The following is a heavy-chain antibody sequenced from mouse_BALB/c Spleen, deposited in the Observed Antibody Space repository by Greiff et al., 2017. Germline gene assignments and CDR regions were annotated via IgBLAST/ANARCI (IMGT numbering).Heavy chain of an antibody. CDR3: ARQEDRYDDGAWFAY. J-gene: IGHJ3*01. CDR1: GFTFSSYG. V-gene: IGHV5-6*01. D-gene: IGHD2-14*01. CDR2: ISSGGSYT. Sequence: EVKVVESGGDLVKPGGSLKLSCAASGFTFSSYGMSWVRQTPDKRLEWVATISSGGSYTYYPDSVKGRFTISRENAKNTLYLQMSSLKSEDTAMYYCARQEDRYDDGAWFAYWGQGTLVTVSA.